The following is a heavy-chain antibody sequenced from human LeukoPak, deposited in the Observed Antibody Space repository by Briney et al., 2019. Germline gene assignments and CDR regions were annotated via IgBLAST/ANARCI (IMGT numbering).Heavy chain of an antibody. CDR1: GGSFSGYY. D-gene: IGHD6-6*01. Sequence: SETLSLTCAVYGGSFSGYYWSWIRQPPGKGLEWIGEINHSGSTNYNPSLKSRVTISVDTPKNQFSLKLSSVTAADTAVYYCARGGRTSVAARPSSVGDYWGQGTLVTVSS. CDR2: INHSGST. V-gene: IGHV4-34*01. CDR3: ARGGRTSVAARPSSVGDY. J-gene: IGHJ4*02.